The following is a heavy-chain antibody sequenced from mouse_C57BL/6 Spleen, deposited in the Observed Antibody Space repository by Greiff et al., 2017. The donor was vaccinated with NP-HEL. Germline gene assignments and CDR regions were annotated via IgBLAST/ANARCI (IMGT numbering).Heavy chain of an antibody. CDR3: ARLDYGSSYVGNYYAMDY. CDR1: GYAFSSSW. Sequence: VQLQQSGPELVKPGASVKISCKASGYAFSSSWMNWVKQRPGKGLEWIGRIYPGDGDTNYNGKFKGKATLTADKSSSTAYMQLSSLTSEDSAVYFCARLDYGSSYVGNYYAMDYWGQGTSVTVSS. V-gene: IGHV1-82*01. J-gene: IGHJ4*01. D-gene: IGHD1-1*01. CDR2: IYPGDGDT.